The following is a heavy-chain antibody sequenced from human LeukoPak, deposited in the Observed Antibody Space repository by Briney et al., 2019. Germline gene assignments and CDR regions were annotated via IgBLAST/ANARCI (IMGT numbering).Heavy chain of an antibody. CDR1: GFTFSSYG. V-gene: IGHV3-23*01. CDR3: ITEPPMDFFVVVPA. CDR2: ISGSGGST. J-gene: IGHJ5*02. Sequence: GGSLRLSCAATGFTFSSYGMSWVRQAPGKGLEWVSGISGSGGSTYHADSVKGRFTISRDNSKNTLYLQMNSLKTEDTAVYYCITEPPMDFFVVVPAWGQGTLVTVSS. D-gene: IGHD2-2*01.